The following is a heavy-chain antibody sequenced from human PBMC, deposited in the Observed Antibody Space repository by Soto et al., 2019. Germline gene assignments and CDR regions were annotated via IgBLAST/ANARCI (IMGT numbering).Heavy chain of an antibody. CDR3: ATDPISPKTLYSSGWYTI. D-gene: IGHD6-19*01. CDR1: GYTFTSYG. V-gene: IGHV1-18*01. Sequence: ASVKVSCKASGYTFTSYGISWVRQAPGQGLEWMGWISAYNGNTNYAQKLQGRVTMTTDTSTSTAYMELRSLRSDDTAVYYCATDPISPKTLYSSGWYTIWGQGTMVTASS. CDR2: ISAYNGNT. J-gene: IGHJ3*02.